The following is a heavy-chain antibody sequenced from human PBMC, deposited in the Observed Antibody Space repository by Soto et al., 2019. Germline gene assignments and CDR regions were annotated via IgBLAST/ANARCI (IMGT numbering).Heavy chain of an antibody. Sequence: LRLSCGVSGLHFNNYGINWIRQAPGKGLEWVSSVSKSDYTYYSDSVKGRFTISRDNAKNSVSLQMNTLRAEDTAVYYCAREDSIIIPAVSDFWGQGTLVTVSS. V-gene: IGHV3-21*01. CDR3: AREDSIIIPAVSDF. J-gene: IGHJ4*02. CDR2: VSKSDYT. CDR1: GLHFNNYG. D-gene: IGHD2-2*01.